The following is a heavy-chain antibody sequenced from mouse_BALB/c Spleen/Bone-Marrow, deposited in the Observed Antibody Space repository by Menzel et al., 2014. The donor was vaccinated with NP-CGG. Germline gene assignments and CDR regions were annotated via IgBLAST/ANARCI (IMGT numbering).Heavy chain of an antibody. CDR3: ARRDYYGYLNY. V-gene: IGHV4-1*02. J-gene: IGHJ2*01. CDR1: GFDFSRYW. Sequence: EVQGVESGGGLVKPGGSLKLSCAASGFDFSRYWMSWVRQTPGKGLEWIGEINPESRTINYSPSIKDKFIITRDNAKNTLYRRLNKVRSEDTALYYCARRDYYGYLNYWGQDTTLTVSS. CDR2: INPESRTI. D-gene: IGHD1-1*01.